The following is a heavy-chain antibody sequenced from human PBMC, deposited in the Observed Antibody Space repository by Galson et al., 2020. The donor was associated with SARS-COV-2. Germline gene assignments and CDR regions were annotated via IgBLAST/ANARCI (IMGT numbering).Heavy chain of an antibody. J-gene: IGHJ4*02. V-gene: IGHV3-30*02. CDR3: AKDATYYDILTCYLVSRGTTAVSYFDY. CDR1: GFTFSSYG. CDR2: IWYDGSNK. D-gene: IGHD3-9*01. Sequence: GGSLRLSCAASGFTFSSYGMHWVRQAPGKGLEWVAVIWYDGSNKYYADSVKGRFTISRDNSKNTLYLQMNSLRAEDTAVYYCAKDATYYDILTCYLVSRGTTAVSYFDYWGQGTLVTVSS.